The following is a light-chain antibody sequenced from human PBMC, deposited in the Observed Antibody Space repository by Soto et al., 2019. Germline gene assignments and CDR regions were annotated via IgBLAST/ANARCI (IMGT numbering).Light chain of an antibody. J-gene: IGLJ1*01. CDR3: QSYDSSLRAYV. V-gene: IGLV1-40*01. CDR1: SSNLGAGYG. CDR2: NNN. Sequence: QSVLTKPPSVNGAPGQGVTISCSGTSSNLGAGYGVHWYQQLPGTVPKLLIYNNNNRPSGVPDRFSGSKSGTSASLAITGLQTEDEADYYCQSYDSSLRAYVFGAGTKVTVL.